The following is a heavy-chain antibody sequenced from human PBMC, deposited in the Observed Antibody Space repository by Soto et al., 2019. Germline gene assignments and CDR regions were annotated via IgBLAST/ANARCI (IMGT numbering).Heavy chain of an antibody. J-gene: IGHJ6*02. V-gene: IGHV4-39*01. CDR2: IYYSGST. Sequence: SETLSLTCTVSGGSISSSSYYWGWIRQPPGKGLEWIGSIYYSGSTYYNPSLKSRVTISVDTSKNQSSLKLSSVTAADTAVYHCASRLTDGYGMDVWGQGTTVTVSS. CDR1: GGSISSSSYY. CDR3: ASRLTDGYGMDV.